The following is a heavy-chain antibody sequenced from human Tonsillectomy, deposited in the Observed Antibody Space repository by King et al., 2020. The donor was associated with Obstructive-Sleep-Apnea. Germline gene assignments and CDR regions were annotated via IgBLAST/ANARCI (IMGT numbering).Heavy chain of an antibody. CDR2: ISKSGGT. V-gene: IGHV4-59*11. J-gene: IGHJ4*02. Sequence: VQLQESGPGLVKPSETLALTCNVSGDSISSRYWSWIRQPPGKGLEWIGYISKSGGTNYNPSLKSRVTMSVDTSKNQFSLRLSSVTAADTAVYYCATLWFGESFFDYWGQGTPVSVSS. D-gene: IGHD3-10*01. CDR3: ATLWFGESFFDY. CDR1: GDSISSRY.